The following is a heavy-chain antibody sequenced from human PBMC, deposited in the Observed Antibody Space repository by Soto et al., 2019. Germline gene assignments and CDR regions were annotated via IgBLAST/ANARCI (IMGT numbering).Heavy chain of an antibody. CDR1: GGTFSSYA. V-gene: IGHV1-69*01. J-gene: IGHJ4*02. D-gene: IGHD4-4*01. CDR3: ARLQSPTYYFDY. CDR2: IIPIFGTA. Sequence: QVQLVQSGAEVKKPGSSVKVSCKASGGTFSSYAISWVRQAPGQGLEWMGGIIPIFGTANYAQKFQGRVTITEDEYTSTDYMELSSLRSEDTAVYYCARLQSPTYYFDYWGQGTLVTVSS.